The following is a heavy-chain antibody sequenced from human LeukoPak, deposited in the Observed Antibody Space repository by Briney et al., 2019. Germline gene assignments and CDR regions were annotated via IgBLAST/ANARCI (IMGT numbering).Heavy chain of an antibody. D-gene: IGHD3-3*01. CDR3: AGGGSVAAPYYDFWSGYCFDY. CDR1: GGTFTSLT. Sequence: SVKVSCKASGGTFTSLTINWLRQAPRQGHEWMGGIIPIFGRATYAQKFQGRATITADDSTSPAYMELSSLRSEDTAVYYCAGGGSVAAPYYDFWSGYCFDYWGQGTLVTVSS. CDR2: IIPIFGRA. J-gene: IGHJ4*02. V-gene: IGHV1-69*01.